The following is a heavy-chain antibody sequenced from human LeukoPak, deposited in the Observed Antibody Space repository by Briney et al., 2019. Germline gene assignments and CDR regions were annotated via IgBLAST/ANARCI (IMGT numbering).Heavy chain of an antibody. V-gene: IGHV4-39*01. J-gene: IGHJ2*01. CDR1: GGAISSSSHY. CDR2: IYHSGST. Sequence: LETLSLTCTVSGGAISSSSHYWGWIRQSPGKGLEWIGSIYHSGSTVYNPSLKSRVAISVDTSRNQSSLKLSSVTASDTAVYYCARNTTVTDWYFDLWGRGTLVTVSS. CDR3: ARNTTVTDWYFDL. D-gene: IGHD4-17*01.